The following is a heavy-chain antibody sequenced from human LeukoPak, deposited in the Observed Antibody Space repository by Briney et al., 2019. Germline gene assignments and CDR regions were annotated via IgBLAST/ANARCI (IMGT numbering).Heavy chain of an antibody. CDR1: GYTFTSYG. V-gene: IGHV1-18*01. J-gene: IGHJ4*02. Sequence: ASVKVSCEASGYTFTSYGISWVRQAPGQGLEWMGWISAYNGNTNYAQKLQGRVTMTTDTSTSTAYMELRSLRSDDTAVYYCARVVGPYYYGSGSYHDYWGQGTLVTVSS. D-gene: IGHD3-10*01. CDR2: ISAYNGNT. CDR3: ARVVGPYYYGSGSYHDY.